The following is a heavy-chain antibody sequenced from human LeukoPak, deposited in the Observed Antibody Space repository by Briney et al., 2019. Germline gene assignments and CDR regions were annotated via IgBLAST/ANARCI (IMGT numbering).Heavy chain of an antibody. CDR1: GFTFSSYA. J-gene: IGHJ4*02. D-gene: IGHD4-23*01. CDR3: ARDSSSPDYGGNVGARFGFDY. Sequence: GGSLRLSCAASGFTFSSYAMHWVRQALGKGLEWVAVISYDGSNKYYADSVKGRFTISRDNSKNTLYLQMNRLRAEDTAVYYCARDSSSPDYGGNVGARFGFDYWGQGTLVTVSS. CDR2: ISYDGSNK. V-gene: IGHV3-30-3*01.